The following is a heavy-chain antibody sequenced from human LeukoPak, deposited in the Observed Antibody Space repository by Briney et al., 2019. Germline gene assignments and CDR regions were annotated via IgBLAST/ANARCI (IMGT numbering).Heavy chain of an antibody. D-gene: IGHD3-22*01. CDR3: AKVPYDSSGYSDHDY. Sequence: GGSLRLSCAASGFTFSSWVRQAPGKGLEWVSTISGSGGSRSYADSVKGRFTISRDNSKNTLYLQMNSLRAEDTAVYYCAKVPYDSSGYSDHDYWGQGTLVTVSS. V-gene: IGHV3-23*01. CDR2: ISGSGGSR. CDR1: GFTFSS. J-gene: IGHJ4*02.